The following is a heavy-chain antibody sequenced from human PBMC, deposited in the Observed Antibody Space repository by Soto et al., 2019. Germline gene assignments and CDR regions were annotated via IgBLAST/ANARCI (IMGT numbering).Heavy chain of an antibody. Sequence: PSETLSLTCTVSGGSISSYYWSWIRQPPGKGLEWIGYIYYSGSTNYNPSLKSRVTISVDTSKNQFSLKLSSVTAADTAVYYCARENDYSNYWWFDHWGQGTLVTVSS. CDR1: GGSISSYY. D-gene: IGHD4-4*01. CDR2: IYYSGST. J-gene: IGHJ5*02. CDR3: ARENDYSNYWWFDH. V-gene: IGHV4-59*01.